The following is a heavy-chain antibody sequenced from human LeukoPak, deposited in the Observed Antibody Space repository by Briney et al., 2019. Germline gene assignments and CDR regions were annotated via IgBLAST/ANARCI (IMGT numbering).Heavy chain of an antibody. CDR1: GFTFSIHA. CDR3: ARESGSYDTFDI. Sequence: GGSLRLSCAASGFTFSIHAMSWVRQAPGKGLEWVSGISESGSNTYYADSVKGRFTISRDNAKNSLYLQMNSLRAEDTAVYYCARESGSYDTFDIWGQGTMVTVSS. V-gene: IGHV3-23*01. D-gene: IGHD1-26*01. J-gene: IGHJ3*02. CDR2: ISESGSNT.